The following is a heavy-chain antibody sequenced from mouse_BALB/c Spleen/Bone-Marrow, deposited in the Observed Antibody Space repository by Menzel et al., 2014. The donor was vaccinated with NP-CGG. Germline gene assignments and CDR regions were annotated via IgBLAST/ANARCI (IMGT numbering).Heavy chain of an antibody. V-gene: IGHV5-6-5*01. CDR2: ISSGGTT. J-gene: IGHJ4*01. D-gene: IGHD1-1*01. CDR3: AGITTVDY. Sequence: EVKLMESGGGLVKPGGSLKLSCAASGFTFSGYAMSWVRQTQEKRLEWVASISSGGTTYYPDSVKGRFTISRDNARNSLYLQMSSLRSEDAAMYYCAGITTVDYWGQGTSVTVSS. CDR1: GFTFSGYA.